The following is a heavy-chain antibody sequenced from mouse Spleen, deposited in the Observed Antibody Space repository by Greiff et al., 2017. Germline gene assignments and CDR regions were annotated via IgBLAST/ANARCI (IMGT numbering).Heavy chain of an antibody. Sequence: VQGVESGAELARPGASVKLSCKASGYTFTSYWMQWVKQRPGQGLAWIGAIYPGDGDTRYTQKFKGKATLTADKSSRTAYMQLSSLASEDSAVYYCARRGAYYRCVGAMDYWGQGTSVTVSS. CDR1: GYTFTSYW. V-gene: IGHV1-87*01. J-gene: IGHJ4*01. D-gene: IGHD2-12*01. CDR2: IYPGDGDT. CDR3: ARRGAYYRCVGAMDY.